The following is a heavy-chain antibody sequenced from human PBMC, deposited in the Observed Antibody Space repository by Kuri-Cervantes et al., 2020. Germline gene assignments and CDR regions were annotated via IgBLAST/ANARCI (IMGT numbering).Heavy chain of an antibody. V-gene: IGHV4-61*08. D-gene: IGHD3-22*01. CDR1: GGSISSGGYY. Sequence: SETLSLTCTVSGGSISSGGYYWSWIRQHPGKGLEWIGYIYYSGSTNYNPSLKSRVTIPVDTSKNQFSLKLSSVTAADTAVYYCARAGHYYDSSGEYYFDYWGQGTLVTVSS. J-gene: IGHJ4*02. CDR2: IYYSGST. CDR3: ARAGHYYDSSGEYYFDY.